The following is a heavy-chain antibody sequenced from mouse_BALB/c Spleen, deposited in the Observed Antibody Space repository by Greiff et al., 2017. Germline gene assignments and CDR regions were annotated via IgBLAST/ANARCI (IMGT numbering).Heavy chain of an antibody. CDR1: GFSLTSYG. Sequence: VHLVESGPGLVQPSQSLSITCTVSGFSLTSYGVHWVRQSPGKGLEWLGVIWSGGSTDYNAAFISRLSISKDNSKSQVFFKMNSLQANDTAIYYCARKGYYGPYAMDYWGQGTSVTVSS. J-gene: IGHJ4*01. D-gene: IGHD1-2*01. CDR3: ARKGYYGPYAMDY. CDR2: IWSGGST. V-gene: IGHV2-2*02.